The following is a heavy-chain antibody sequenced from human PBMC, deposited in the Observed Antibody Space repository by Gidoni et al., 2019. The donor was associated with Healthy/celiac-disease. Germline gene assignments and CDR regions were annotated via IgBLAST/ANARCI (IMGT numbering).Heavy chain of an antibody. V-gene: IGHV4-31*01. D-gene: IGHD6-25*01. CDR3: ARVGRAEGCFDY. J-gene: IGHJ4*02. Sequence: VTISVDTSKNQFSLKLSSVTAADTAVYYCARVGRAEGCFDYWGQGTLVTVSS.